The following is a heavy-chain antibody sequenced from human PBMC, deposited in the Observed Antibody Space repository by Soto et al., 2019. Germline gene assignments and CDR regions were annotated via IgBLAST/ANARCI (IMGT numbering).Heavy chain of an antibody. CDR3: ARGVLANWGPENWFDP. Sequence: SETLSLTCSVCGASISIGAYYWTWIRQHPGKGLEWIGNIYYSGSAYYTPSLKSRITISVDTSKNQFSLKLSFVTAADSAVYYCARGVLANWGPENWFDPWGQGTLVTVSS. CDR1: GASISIGAYY. V-gene: IGHV4-31*03. CDR2: IYYSGSA. D-gene: IGHD7-27*01. J-gene: IGHJ5*02.